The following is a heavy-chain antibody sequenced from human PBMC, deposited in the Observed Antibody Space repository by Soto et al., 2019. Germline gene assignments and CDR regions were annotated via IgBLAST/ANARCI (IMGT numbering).Heavy chain of an antibody. D-gene: IGHD3-16*01. CDR3: ARDGGNPSLLGYFDY. J-gene: IGHJ4*02. CDR2: IYHSGGT. V-gene: IGHV4-38-2*02. CDR1: GYSISSGYY. Sequence: SETLSLTCAVSGYSISSGYYWGWIRQPPGKGLEWIGSIYHSGGTYYNPSLKSRVTISVDTSKNQFSLKLSSVTAADTAVYYCARDGGNPSLLGYFDYWGQGTLVTVSS.